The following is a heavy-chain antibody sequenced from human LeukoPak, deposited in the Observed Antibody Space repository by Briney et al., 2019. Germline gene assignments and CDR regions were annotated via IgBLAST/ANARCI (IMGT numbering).Heavy chain of an antibody. V-gene: IGHV4-39*01. Sequence: SETLSLTCTVSGGSISSSSYYWGWIRQPPGKGLEWIGSIYYSGSTYYNPSLKSRVTISVDTSKNQFSLKLSSVTAADTAVYYCARLKLGSDYYYYGMDVWGQGTTVTVSS. CDR3: ARLKLGSDYYYYGMDV. CDR1: GGSISSSSYY. CDR2: IYYSGST. D-gene: IGHD1-7*01. J-gene: IGHJ6*02.